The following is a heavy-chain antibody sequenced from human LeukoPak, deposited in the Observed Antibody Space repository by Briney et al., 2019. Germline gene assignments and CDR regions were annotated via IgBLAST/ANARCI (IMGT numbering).Heavy chain of an antibody. J-gene: IGHJ5*02. CDR2: IYPADSDT. D-gene: IGHD3-16*02. Sequence: GESLKISCQAFGYKFSGSYIGWVRQVPGKGLEWMGIIYPADSDTYYRPSFQGRVTISVDKSINTAYLQWTSLKASDSAIYYCARGVTRYNWFDPWGQGTLVTVSS. CDR1: GYKFSGSY. V-gene: IGHV5-51*01. CDR3: ARGVTRYNWFDP.